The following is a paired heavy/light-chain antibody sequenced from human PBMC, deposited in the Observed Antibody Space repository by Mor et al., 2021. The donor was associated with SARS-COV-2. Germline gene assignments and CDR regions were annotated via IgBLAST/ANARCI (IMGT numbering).Light chain of an antibody. Sequence: DIQMTQSPSSLSAFVGDRVTITCRASQGIRYNLTWYQQKPGKVPKLLIYGASSLQSGVPPRFSGSGSGTDFTLTISSLQPEDVATYYCQKYNSAPHTFGQGTRLDIK. CDR1: QGIRYN. CDR3: QKYNSAPHT. CDR2: GAS. J-gene: IGKJ5*01. V-gene: IGKV1-27*01.
Heavy chain of an antibody. CDR1: GYTLTELS. Sequence: QVQLVQSGAEVKKPGASVKVSCKVSGYTLTELSMHWVRQAPGKGLEWMGGFDPEDGETIYAQKFQGRVTMTEDTSTDTAYMELSSLRSEDTAVYYCATGGLWPYAFDIWGQGTMVTVSS. J-gene: IGHJ3*02. CDR3: ATGGLWPYAFDI. V-gene: IGHV1-24*01. CDR2: FDPEDGET. D-gene: IGHD3-10*01.